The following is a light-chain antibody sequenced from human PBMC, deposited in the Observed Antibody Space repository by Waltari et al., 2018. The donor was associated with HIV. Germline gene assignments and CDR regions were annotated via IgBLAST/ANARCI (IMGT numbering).Light chain of an antibody. V-gene: IGKV1-5*03. J-gene: IGKJ1*01. CDR2: KAS. CDR3: QQYNTSSPWT. CDR1: QSISTW. Sequence: DIQMTQSPSALSASVGDRITITCRASQSISTWLAWYQQKPGKAPKILVYKASSLESGVPPRFSGSGSGTEFTLTINNLQHDDFATYYCQQYNTSSPWTFGQGTKVDI.